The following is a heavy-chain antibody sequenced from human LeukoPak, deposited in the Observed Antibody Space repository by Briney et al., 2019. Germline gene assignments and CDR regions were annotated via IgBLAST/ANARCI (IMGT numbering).Heavy chain of an antibody. J-gene: IGHJ4*02. Sequence: SETLSLTCTVSGGSISSYYWSWIRQPPGKGLEWSGYIYYSGSTNYNPSLKSRVTISVDTSKNQFSLRLSSVTAADTAVYYCAIERDFWSGAYFDYWGQRTLVTVSS. D-gene: IGHD3-3*01. V-gene: IGHV4-59*12. CDR1: GGSISSYY. CDR3: AIERDFWSGAYFDY. CDR2: IYYSGST.